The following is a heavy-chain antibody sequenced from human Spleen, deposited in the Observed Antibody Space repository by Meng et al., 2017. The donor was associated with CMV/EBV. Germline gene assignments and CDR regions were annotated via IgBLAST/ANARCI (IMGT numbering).Heavy chain of an antibody. V-gene: IGHV3-23*01. CDR1: GFIFRSHA. CDR2: ISGSGSGT. CDR3: ARVGDIAVLPAAIPTFDS. J-gene: IGHJ4*02. Sequence: GGSLRLSCAASGFIFRSHAMSWIRQSPGKGLEWVSTISGSGSGTYYADSVKGRFTISRDNSKNTLYLQMNSLRAEDAAVYYCARVGDIAVLPAAIPTFDSWGQGTLVTVSS. D-gene: IGHD2-2*02.